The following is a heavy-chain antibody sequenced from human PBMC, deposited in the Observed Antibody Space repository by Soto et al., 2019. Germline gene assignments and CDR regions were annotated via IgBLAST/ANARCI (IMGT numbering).Heavy chain of an antibody. Sequence: QVQLQESGPGLVKPSQTLSLTCTVSGGSISSGDYYWNWLRQHPGKGLEWIGYTHYSGNTYHNPSLKSRLRISVDTSKNQFSLRLTSVTAADTAVYYCARAGRGDYSDQFAYWGQGTLVTVSS. CDR2: THYSGNT. V-gene: IGHV4-31*03. CDR1: GGSISSGDYY. D-gene: IGHD2-15*01. CDR3: ARAGRGDYSDQFAY. J-gene: IGHJ4*02.